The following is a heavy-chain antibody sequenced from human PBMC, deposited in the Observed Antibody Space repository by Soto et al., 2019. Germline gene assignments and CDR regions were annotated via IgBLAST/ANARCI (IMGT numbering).Heavy chain of an antibody. D-gene: IGHD4-17*01. J-gene: IGHJ2*01. CDR2: ISSSSSYI. CDR1: GFTFSSYS. CDR3: ARDFNGDLYAWVL. V-gene: IGHV3-21*01. Sequence: GGSLRLSCAASGFTFSSYSMNWVRQAPGKGLEWVSSISSSSSYIYYADSVKGRFTISRDNAKNSLYLQMNSLRAEDTAVYYCARDFNGDLYAWVLWGRGTLVTVSS.